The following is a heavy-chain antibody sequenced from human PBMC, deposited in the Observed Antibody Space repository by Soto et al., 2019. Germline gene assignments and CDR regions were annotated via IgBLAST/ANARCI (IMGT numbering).Heavy chain of an antibody. V-gene: IGHV1-46*01. J-gene: IGHJ6*02. CDR1: GYTFTSYY. Sequence: GASVKVSCKASGYTFTSYYMHWVRQAPGQGLEWMGIINPSGGSTNYAQKFQGRVSMTIDTSTTTAYMELRSLTSDDTAVYYCAKNGQPPYYYYGLDVWGQGTKVTVSS. CDR3: AKNGQPPYYYYGLDV. D-gene: IGHD2-8*01. CDR2: INPSGGST.